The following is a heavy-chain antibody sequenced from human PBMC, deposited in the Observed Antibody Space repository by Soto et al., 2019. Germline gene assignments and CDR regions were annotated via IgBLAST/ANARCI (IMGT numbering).Heavy chain of an antibody. CDR2: ISAYNGNT. CDR3: ARDGRIVGATWFDP. J-gene: IGHJ5*02. D-gene: IGHD1-26*01. Sequence: ASVKVSCKXSGYTFTSYGISWVRQAPGQGLEWMGWISAYNGNTNYAQKLQGRVTMTTDTSTSTAYMELRSLRSDDTAVYYCARDGRIVGATWFDPWGQGTLVTAPQ. V-gene: IGHV1-18*01. CDR1: GYTFTSYG.